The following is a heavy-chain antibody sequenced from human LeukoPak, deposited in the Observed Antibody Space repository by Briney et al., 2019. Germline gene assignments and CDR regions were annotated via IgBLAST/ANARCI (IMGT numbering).Heavy chain of an antibody. J-gene: IGHJ3*01. CDR2: INWNGGST. CDR3: ARGSGYTVLGAFDV. V-gene: IGHV3-20*04. D-gene: IGHD3-22*01. Sequence: GGSLRLSCAASGFTFDDYGMSWVRQAPGKGLDWVSGINWNGGSTVYADSVKGRFTISRDNAKNSLYLQMNSLRAEDTALYYCARGSGYTVLGAFDVWGQGTMVTVSS. CDR1: GFTFDDYG.